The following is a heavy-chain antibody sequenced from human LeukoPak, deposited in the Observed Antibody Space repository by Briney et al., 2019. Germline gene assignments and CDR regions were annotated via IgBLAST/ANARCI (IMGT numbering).Heavy chain of an antibody. CDR2: ISYDGSNK. CDR3: AKDEGVGVIQYYFDY. V-gene: IGHV3-30*18. D-gene: IGHD3-22*01. CDR1: GFTFDDYA. J-gene: IGHJ4*02. Sequence: PGGSLRLPCAASGFTFDDYAMHWVRQAPGKGLEWVAVISYDGSNKYYADSVKGRFTISRDNSKNTLYLQMNSLRAEDTAVYYCAKDEGVGVIQYYFDYWGQGTLVTVSS.